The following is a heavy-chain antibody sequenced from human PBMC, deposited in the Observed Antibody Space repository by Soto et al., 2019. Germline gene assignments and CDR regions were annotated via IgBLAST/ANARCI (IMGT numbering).Heavy chain of an antibody. CDR1: GGTFSSYA. D-gene: IGHD3-9*01. CDR2: IIPIFGTA. Sequence: GASVKVSCKASGGTFSSYAISWVRQAPGQGLEWMGGIIPIFGTANYAQKFQGRVTITADESTSTAYMELSSLRSEDTAVYYCARVGDYDILTGSGYGMDVWGQGTTVTVSS. V-gene: IGHV1-69*13. J-gene: IGHJ6*02. CDR3: ARVGDYDILTGSGYGMDV.